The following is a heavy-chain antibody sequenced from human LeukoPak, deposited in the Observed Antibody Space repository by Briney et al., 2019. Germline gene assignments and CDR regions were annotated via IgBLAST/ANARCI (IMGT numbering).Heavy chain of an antibody. CDR3: TTASDYDILTGFFT. J-gene: IGHJ4*02. CDR1: GFTFTDAW. V-gene: IGHV3-15*01. Sequence: GGSLTLSCAVAGFTFTDAWMTWIRQGPGKGLEWVGRIKREADGGTADYAAPVNGRFTISRDDSKTPLYLQLNSLKTEDTGVYYCTTASDYDILTGFFTWGRETLVTVSS. D-gene: IGHD3-9*01. CDR2: IKREADGGTA.